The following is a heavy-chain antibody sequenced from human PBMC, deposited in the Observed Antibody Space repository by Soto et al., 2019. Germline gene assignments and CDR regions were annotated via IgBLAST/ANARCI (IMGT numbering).Heavy chain of an antibody. CDR2: IYYSGST. CDR3: ARHYDILTGYYNGWFDP. CDR1: GGSVSSGSYY. Sequence: SETLSLTCTVSGGSVSSGSYYWSWIRQPPGKGLEWIGYIYYSGSTYYNPSLKSRVTISVDTSKNQFSLKLSSVTAADTAVYYCARHYDILTGYYNGWFDPWGQGTLVTVSS. D-gene: IGHD3-9*01. V-gene: IGHV4-39*01. J-gene: IGHJ5*02.